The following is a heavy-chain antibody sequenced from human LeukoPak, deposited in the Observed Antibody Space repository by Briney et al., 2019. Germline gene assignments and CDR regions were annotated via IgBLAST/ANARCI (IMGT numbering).Heavy chain of an antibody. J-gene: IGHJ6*03. CDR2: ISGSGGST. CDR1: GFTFSSYG. D-gene: IGHD1-26*01. V-gene: IGHV3-23*01. CDR3: AKSGSYYGLGYYYMDV. Sequence: GGSLRLSCAASGFTFSSYGMSWVRQAPGKGLEWVSAISGSGGSTYYADSVKGRFTISRDNSKNTLYLQMNSLRAEDTAVYYCAKSGSYYGLGYYYMDVWGKGTTVTISS.